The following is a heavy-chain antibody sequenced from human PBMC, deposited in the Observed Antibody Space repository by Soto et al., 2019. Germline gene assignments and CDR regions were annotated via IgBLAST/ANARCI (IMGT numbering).Heavy chain of an antibody. D-gene: IGHD1-26*01. V-gene: IGHV1-3*01. J-gene: IGHJ2*01. CDR1: GYPFTNYA. Sequence: ASVKVSCKASGYPFTNYAMHWVRQAPGQRLEWMGWINAGNGNTKYSQKFQGRVTITRDTSASTAYMELSSLRSEDTAVYYCARGGSLYWYFDLWGRGTLVTVSS. CDR3: ARGGSLYWYFDL. CDR2: INAGNGNT.